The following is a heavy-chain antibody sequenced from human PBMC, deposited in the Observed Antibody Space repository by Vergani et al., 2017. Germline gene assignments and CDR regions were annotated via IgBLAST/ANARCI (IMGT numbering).Heavy chain of an antibody. D-gene: IGHD2-21*02. Sequence: EVQLVESVGGLVQPGGSLRLSCAASGFTLGQYWMHWVRQTPGTGLEWVSRVKSDGNSAMYADSVKGRFTISRDNSKNTLYLEMKSLRVEDTAVYYCARARCGGACFMSNWLDTWGQGTLVSVSS. CDR1: GFTLGQYW. V-gene: IGHV3-74*03. CDR3: ARARCGGACFMSNWLDT. J-gene: IGHJ5*02. CDR2: VKSDGNSA.